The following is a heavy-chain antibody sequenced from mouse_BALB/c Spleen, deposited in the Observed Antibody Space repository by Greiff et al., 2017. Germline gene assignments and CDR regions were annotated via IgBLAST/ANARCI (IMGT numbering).Heavy chain of an antibody. CDR2: IWGDGST. Sequence: QVQLKESGPGLVAPSQSLSITCTVSGFSLTGYGVNWVRQPPGKGLEWLGMIWGDGSTDYNSALKSRLSISKDNSKGQVFLKMNSLQTDDTDRYYSATDYDYAMDYWGQGTSVTVSA. CDR1: GFSLTGYG. J-gene: IGHJ4*01. V-gene: IGHV2-6-7*01. D-gene: IGHD2-4*01. CDR3: ATDYDYAMDY.